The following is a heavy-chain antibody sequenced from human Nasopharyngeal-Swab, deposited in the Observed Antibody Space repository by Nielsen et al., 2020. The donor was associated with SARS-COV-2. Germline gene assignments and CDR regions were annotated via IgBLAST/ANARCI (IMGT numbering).Heavy chain of an antibody. CDR2: IDPSDSYT. CDR1: GYSFTSYW. V-gene: IGHV5-10-1*01. D-gene: IGHD3-22*01. Sequence: GGSLRLSCKGSGYSFTSYWISWVRQMPGKGLEWMGRIDPSDSYTNYSPSFQGHVTISADKSISTAYLQWSSLKASDTAMYYCARMSVYDSSGYYPTYFDYWGQGTPVTVSS. CDR3: ARMSVYDSSGYYPTYFDY. J-gene: IGHJ4*02.